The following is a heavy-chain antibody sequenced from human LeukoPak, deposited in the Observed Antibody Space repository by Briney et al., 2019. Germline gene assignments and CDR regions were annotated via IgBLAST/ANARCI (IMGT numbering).Heavy chain of an antibody. Sequence: SVKVSCKASGGTFSSYAISWVRQAPGQGLEWMGGIIPIFGTANYAQKFQGRVTITADESTSTAYMELSSLRSEDTTVYYCARVSSGGTQPFDPWGQGTLVTVSS. CDR2: IIPIFGTA. J-gene: IGHJ5*02. CDR3: ARVSSGGTQPFDP. V-gene: IGHV1-69*13. D-gene: IGHD2-15*01. CDR1: GGTFSSYA.